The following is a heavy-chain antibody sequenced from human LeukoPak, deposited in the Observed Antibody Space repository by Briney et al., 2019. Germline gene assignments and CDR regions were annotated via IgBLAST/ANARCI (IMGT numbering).Heavy chain of an antibody. V-gene: IGHV3-30*18. Sequence: GRSLRLSCAASGFTFSSYGMHWVRQAPGKGLEWVAVISYDGSNKYYADSVKGRFTISRDNSKNTLYLQMNSLRAEDTAVYYCAKEGYSSGWVDYWGQGTLVTVFS. CDR2: ISYDGSNK. CDR1: GFTFSSYG. J-gene: IGHJ4*02. D-gene: IGHD6-19*01. CDR3: AKEGYSSGWVDY.